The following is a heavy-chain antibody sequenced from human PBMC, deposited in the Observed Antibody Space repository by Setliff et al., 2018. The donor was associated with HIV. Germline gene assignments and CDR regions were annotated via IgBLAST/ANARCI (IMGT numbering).Heavy chain of an antibody. CDR2: VRPYNADK. CDR1: GFTFSDYY. D-gene: IGHD2-15*01. CDR3: ARDRAYCSSGSCYRPLVYYFYYMDV. Sequence: ASVKVSCKASGFTFSDYYTHWVRQAPGQGLEWMGWVRPYNADKNYAQKFQGRVTMTSDTSISTAYLELSGLTSDDTAIYYCARDRAYCSSGSCYRPLVYYFYYMDVWGTGTTVTVSS. J-gene: IGHJ6*03. V-gene: IGHV1-2*02.